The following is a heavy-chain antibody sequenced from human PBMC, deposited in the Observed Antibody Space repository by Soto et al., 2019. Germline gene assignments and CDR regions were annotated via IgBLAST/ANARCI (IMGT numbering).Heavy chain of an antibody. CDR1: GGTFSSYA. J-gene: IGHJ6*02. V-gene: IGHV1-69*12. CDR2: IIPIFGTA. D-gene: IGHD4-17*01. Sequence: QVQLVQSGAEVKKPGSSVKVSCKASGGTFSSYAISWVRQAPGQGLEWMGGIIPIFGTANYAQKFQGRVTITEDESTSTAYMELSSLRSEDTAVYYCARELVVTKGLDYYYGMDVWGQGTTVTVSS. CDR3: ARELVVTKGLDYYYGMDV.